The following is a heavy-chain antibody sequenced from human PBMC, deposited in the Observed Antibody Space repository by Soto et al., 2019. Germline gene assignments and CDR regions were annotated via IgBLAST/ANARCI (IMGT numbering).Heavy chain of an antibody. CDR3: AKDGDYGDWYFGL. CDR1: GFTFSSYG. Sequence: ETGGGVVQPGRSLRLSCAASGFTFSSYGMHWVRQAPGKGLEWVAVISYDGSNKYYADSVKGRFTISRDNSKNTLYLQMNSLRAADTAVYYCAKDGDYGDWYFGLWGRGTLVTVSS. J-gene: IGHJ2*01. CDR2: ISYDGSNK. D-gene: IGHD4-17*01. V-gene: IGHV3-30*18.